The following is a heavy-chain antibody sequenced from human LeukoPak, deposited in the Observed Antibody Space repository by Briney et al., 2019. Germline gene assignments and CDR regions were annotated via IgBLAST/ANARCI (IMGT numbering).Heavy chain of an antibody. V-gene: IGHV7-4-1*02. CDR3: ARDIAAVAYREMDYYYYYMDV. J-gene: IGHJ6*03. CDR2: INTNTGNP. D-gene: IGHD6-13*01. Sequence: ASVKVSCKASGYTFTSYAMNWVRQAPGQGLEWMGWINTNTGNPTYAQGFTGRFVFSLDTSVSTAYLQISSLKAEDTAVYYCARDIAAVAYREMDYYYYYMDVWGKGTTVTVSS. CDR1: GYTFTSYA.